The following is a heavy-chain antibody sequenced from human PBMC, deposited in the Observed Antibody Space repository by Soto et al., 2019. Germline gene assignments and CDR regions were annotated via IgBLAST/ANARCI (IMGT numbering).Heavy chain of an antibody. CDR1: GYTFTSYG. CDR3: ARDRDIEAAGTVSARYGRDG. D-gene: IGHD6-13*01. CDR2: ISAYNGNT. J-gene: IGHJ6*02. Sequence: ASVKVSCKASGYTFTSYGISWVRQAPGQGLEWMGWISAYNGNTNYAQKLQGRVTMTTDTSTTTAYIELRRLRTDDTAVYYCARDRDIEAAGTVSARYGRDGWGQGTTVTVSS. V-gene: IGHV1-18*04.